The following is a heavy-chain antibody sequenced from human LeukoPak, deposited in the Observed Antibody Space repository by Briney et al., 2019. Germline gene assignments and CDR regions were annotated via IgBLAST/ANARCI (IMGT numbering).Heavy chain of an antibody. CDR3: AKGPYSSGWSDFDY. V-gene: IGHV3-23*01. CDR1: GFTISSYS. CDR2: ISGSGGST. D-gene: IGHD6-19*01. J-gene: IGHJ4*02. Sequence: PGGSLRLSCAASGFTISSYSMSWVRQAPGKGLEWVSAISGSGGSTYYADSVKGRFTISRDNSKNTLYLQMNSLRAEDTAVYYCAKGPYSSGWSDFDYWGQGTLVTVSS.